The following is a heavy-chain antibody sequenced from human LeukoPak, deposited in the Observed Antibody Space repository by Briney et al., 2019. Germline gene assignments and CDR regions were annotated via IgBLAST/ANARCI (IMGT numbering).Heavy chain of an antibody. CDR2: IYSSGST. V-gene: IGHV4-59*01. D-gene: IGHD1-26*01. Sequence: SETLSLTCTVSGGSISSYYWSWIGQPPGKGLEWIGYIYSSGSTNYNPSLKSRVTISVDMSKNQFSLKLRSVTAADTAVYYCARTWDLIGWFDFWGQGALVTVSS. CDR3: ARTWDLIGWFDF. CDR1: GGSISSYY. J-gene: IGHJ4*02.